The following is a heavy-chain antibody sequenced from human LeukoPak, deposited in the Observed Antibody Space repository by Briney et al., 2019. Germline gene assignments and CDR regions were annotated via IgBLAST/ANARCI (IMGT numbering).Heavy chain of an antibody. CDR1: GGSFSGYY. D-gene: IGHD1-26*01. V-gene: IGHV4-34*01. CDR2: INHSGST. J-gene: IGHJ4*02. CDR3: ARPGSGSYRTRSFDY. Sequence: SETLSLTCAVYGGSFSGYYWSGIRQPPGKGREWIGEINHSGSTNYNPSLQSRVNISVNTSKNPFSLKLSSVTAADTAVYYCARPGSGSYRTRSFDYWGQGTLVTVSS.